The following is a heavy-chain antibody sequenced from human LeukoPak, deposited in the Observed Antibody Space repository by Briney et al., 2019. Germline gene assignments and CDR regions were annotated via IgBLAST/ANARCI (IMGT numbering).Heavy chain of an antibody. J-gene: IGHJ3*02. Sequence: SQTLSLTCSVSGGSISTHYWSWIRQPPGKGLEWIGYISYIGSTNYNPSLKSRVTISVDTSKNQFSLKLSSVTAADAAVYFCARDPTTVTKGLDIWGQGTMVTVSS. CDR3: ARDPTTVTKGLDI. V-gene: IGHV4-59*11. CDR2: ISYIGST. D-gene: IGHD4-17*01. CDR1: GGSISTHY.